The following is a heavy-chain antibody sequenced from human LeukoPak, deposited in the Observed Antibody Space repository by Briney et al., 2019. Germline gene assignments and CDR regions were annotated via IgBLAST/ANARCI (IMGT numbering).Heavy chain of an antibody. V-gene: IGHV1-2*02. CDR3: ASGYSSKAAAYYYYYMDV. Sequence: GASVKVSCKASGYTFTGYYIHWVRQAPGQGLEWMGWINPNSGGTNYAQKFQGRVTMTRDTSISTAYMELSRLRSDDTAVYYCASGYSSKAAAYYYYYMDVWGKGTTVTISS. CDR1: GYTFTGYY. D-gene: IGHD2-15*01. J-gene: IGHJ6*03. CDR2: INPNSGGT.